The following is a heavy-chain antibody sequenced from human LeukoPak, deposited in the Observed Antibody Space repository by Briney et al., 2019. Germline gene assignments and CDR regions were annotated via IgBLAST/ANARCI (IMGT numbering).Heavy chain of an antibody. CDR2: IYTSGST. J-gene: IGHJ3*02. Sequence: KPSETLSLTCTVSGGSISSGSYYWSWIRQPAGKGLEWIGRIYTSGSTNYNPSLKSRVTISVDTSKNQFSLKLSSVTAADTAVYYCAAGRYDAFDIWGQGTMVTVSS. CDR3: AAGRYDAFDI. D-gene: IGHD1-14*01. V-gene: IGHV4-61*02. CDR1: GGSISSGSYY.